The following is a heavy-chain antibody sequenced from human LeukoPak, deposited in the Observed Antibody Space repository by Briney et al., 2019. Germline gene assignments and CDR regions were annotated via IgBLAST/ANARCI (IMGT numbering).Heavy chain of an antibody. CDR1: GFTFSSYA. V-gene: IGHV3-30*04. D-gene: IGHD6-19*01. J-gene: IGHJ4*02. CDR2: ISYDGSNK. CDR3: ARDGGIAVAGQRSIYYFDY. Sequence: GGSLRLSCAASGFTFSSYAMHWVRQAPGKGLEWVAVISYDGSNKYYVDSVKGRFTISRDNSKNTLYLQMNSLRAEDTAVYYCARDGGIAVAGQRSIYYFDYWGQGTLVTVSS.